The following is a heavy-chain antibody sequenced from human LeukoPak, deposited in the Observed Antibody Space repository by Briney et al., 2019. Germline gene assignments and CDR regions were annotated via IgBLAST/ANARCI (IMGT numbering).Heavy chain of an antibody. CDR2: INHSGST. V-gene: IGHV4-34*01. J-gene: IGHJ4*02. CDR1: GGSFSSYY. Sequence: SETLSLTCAVYGGSFSSYYWSWIRQPPGKGLEWIGEINHSGSTNYNPSLKSRVTISVDTSKNQFSLKLSSVTAADTAVYYCATLELTGNYADYWGQGTLVTVSS. CDR3: ATLELTGNYADY. D-gene: IGHD7-27*01.